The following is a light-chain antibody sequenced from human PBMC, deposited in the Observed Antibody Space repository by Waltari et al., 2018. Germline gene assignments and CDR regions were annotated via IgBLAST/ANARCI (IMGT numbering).Light chain of an antibody. Sequence: DIVMTQSPDSLAVSLGERATINCKSSQSVLYSSNNKNYLAWYQQKPGQPPKLLSYWPSTRESGVPDRFSGSGSGTDFTLTISSLQAADVAVYYCQQYYSTPLTFGGGTKVEIK. V-gene: IGKV4-1*01. CDR3: QQYYSTPLT. CDR1: QSVLYSSNNKNY. J-gene: IGKJ4*01. CDR2: WPS.